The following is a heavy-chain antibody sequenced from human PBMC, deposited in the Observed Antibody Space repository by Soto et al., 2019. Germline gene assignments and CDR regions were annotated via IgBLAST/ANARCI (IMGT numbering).Heavy chain of an antibody. D-gene: IGHD5-18*01. J-gene: IGHJ4*02. CDR1: GDSVSSSPYY. CDR2: IYNSGSN. Sequence: PSETLSLTCTVSGDSVSSSPYYWGWIRQPPGKGLEWIGSIYNSGSNFHNPSLKSRVTISLDMSKNQVSLNVTSVTAADTAVYYCARHRYSYGVYYFDYWGQGTLVTVS. V-gene: IGHV4-39*01. CDR3: ARHRYSYGVYYFDY.